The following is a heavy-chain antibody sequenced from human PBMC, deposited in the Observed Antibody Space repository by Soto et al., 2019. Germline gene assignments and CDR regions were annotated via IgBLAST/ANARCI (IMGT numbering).Heavy chain of an antibody. CDR3: ARESGDWPLNWFDP. J-gene: IGHJ5*02. CDR2: LYTGTDT. CDR1: GFTVSSTY. Sequence: GGSLRLSCAASGFTVSSTYLTWVRQAPGKGLEWVAILYTGTDTVYADSVKGRFAISRDNAKNTLYLQMNGLTAEDTAVYYCARESGDWPLNWFDPWGLGTLVTVSS. V-gene: IGHV3-53*01. D-gene: IGHD2-21*02.